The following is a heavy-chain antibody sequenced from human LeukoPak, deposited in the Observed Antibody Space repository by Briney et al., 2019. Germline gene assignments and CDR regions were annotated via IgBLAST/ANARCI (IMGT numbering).Heavy chain of an antibody. CDR3: ARGAVAGTYF. J-gene: IGHJ4*02. CDR1: GGSISSSSYY. Sequence: PSETLSLTCTVSGGSISSSSYYWGWIRQPPGKGLEWIGSIYYSGSTYYNPSLKSRVIISVDTSKNQFSLKLSSVTAADTAVYYCARGAVAGTYFWGQGTLVTVSS. D-gene: IGHD6-19*01. V-gene: IGHV4-39*07. CDR2: IYYSGST.